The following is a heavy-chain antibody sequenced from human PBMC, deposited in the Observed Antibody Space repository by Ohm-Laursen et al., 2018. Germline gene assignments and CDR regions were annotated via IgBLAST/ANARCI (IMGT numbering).Heavy chain of an antibody. CDR1: GGSISSGGYY. Sequence: TLSLTCIVSGGSISSGGYYWSWIRQHPGKGLEWIGYIYYSGSTYYNPSLKSRVTISVDTSKNQFSLKLSSVTAADTAVHYCARTSLGIADYWGQGTLVTVSS. CDR3: ARTSLGIADY. J-gene: IGHJ4*02. V-gene: IGHV4-31*02. CDR2: IYYSGST. D-gene: IGHD7-27*01.